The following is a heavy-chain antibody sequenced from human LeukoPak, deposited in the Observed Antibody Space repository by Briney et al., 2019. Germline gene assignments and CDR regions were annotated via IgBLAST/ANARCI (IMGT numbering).Heavy chain of an antibody. D-gene: IGHD1-26*01. CDR3: AGGGIYSLLDY. CDR2: FDPENGEA. J-gene: IGHJ4*02. CDR1: GDSLTELS. Sequence: ASVKVSCKISGDSLTELSMHWVRQAPGKGPEWMGGFDPENGEAIYAQKFHGRVTMTEDTSTDTVYMELSCLRSDDTAVYYCAGGGIYSLLDYWGQGTLVTVSS. V-gene: IGHV1-24*01.